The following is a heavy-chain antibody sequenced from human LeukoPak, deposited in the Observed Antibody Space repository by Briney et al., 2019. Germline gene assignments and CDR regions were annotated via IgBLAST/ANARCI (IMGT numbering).Heavy chain of an antibody. V-gene: IGHV4-59*01. CDR2: IYYSGTT. CDR3: ARLHSSRAEEFDP. CDR1: GGSISGYY. J-gene: IGHJ5*02. Sequence: SETLSLTCTVSGGSISGYYWSWIRQPPGKGLEWIGYIYYSGTTNYNPSLRSRVTISVDTSKNQFSLRLSSVTATDTAVYYFARLHSSRAEEFDPWGQGTLVTVSS.